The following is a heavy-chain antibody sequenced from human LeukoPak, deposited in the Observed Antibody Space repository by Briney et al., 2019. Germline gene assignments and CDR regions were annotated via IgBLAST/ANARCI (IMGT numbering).Heavy chain of an antibody. CDR2: IYSGGST. CDR3: ARLTSGAFDI. CDR1: GFTFSSYS. V-gene: IGHV3-66*04. J-gene: IGHJ3*02. Sequence: GGSLRLSCAASGFTFSSYSMNWVRQAPGKGLEWVSVIYSGGSTYYADSVKGRFTISRDNSKNTLYLQMNSLRAEDTAVYYCARLTSGAFDIWGQGTMVTVSS.